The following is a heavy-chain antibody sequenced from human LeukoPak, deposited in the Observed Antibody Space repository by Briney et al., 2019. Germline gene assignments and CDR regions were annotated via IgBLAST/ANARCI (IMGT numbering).Heavy chain of an antibody. Sequence: GGSLRLSCAASGFTFSSYAMSWVRQAPGKGLEWVSAISGSGGSTYYADSVKGQFTISRDNSKNTLYLQMNSLRAEDTAVYYCATPDVVVPAAITLGYWGQGTLVTVSS. CDR1: GFTFSSYA. J-gene: IGHJ4*02. V-gene: IGHV3-23*01. CDR3: ATPDVVVPAAITLGY. D-gene: IGHD2-2*01. CDR2: ISGSGGST.